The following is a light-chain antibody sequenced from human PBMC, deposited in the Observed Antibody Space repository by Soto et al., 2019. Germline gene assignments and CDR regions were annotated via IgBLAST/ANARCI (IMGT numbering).Light chain of an antibody. CDR3: QQLNNYPLT. V-gene: IGKV1-9*01. CDR2: AAS. Sequence: DIKMTKSPSSLSASVGDRVTITCRASQDISNYLAWYQQEPGRAPKLLIYAASTLQSGVPSRFSGSGSGTEFTLTVSSLQPEDFATYYSQQLNNYPLTFCHGTLLAIK. CDR1: QDISNY. J-gene: IGKJ5*01.